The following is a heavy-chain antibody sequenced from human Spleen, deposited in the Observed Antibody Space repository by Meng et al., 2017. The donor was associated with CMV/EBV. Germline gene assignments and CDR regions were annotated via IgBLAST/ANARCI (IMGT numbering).Heavy chain of an antibody. Sequence: GSLRLSCTVSGGSISSSSYFWGWIRQPPGKGLEWIGSIYYRGSSYYNPSLRSRVTISVDTSKNQFSLKLSSVTAADTAVYYCARVGGGGGFDPWGQGTLVTVSS. CDR3: ARVGGGGGFDP. CDR1: GGSISSSSYF. V-gene: IGHV4-39*07. J-gene: IGHJ5*02. CDR2: IYYRGSS. D-gene: IGHD3-16*01.